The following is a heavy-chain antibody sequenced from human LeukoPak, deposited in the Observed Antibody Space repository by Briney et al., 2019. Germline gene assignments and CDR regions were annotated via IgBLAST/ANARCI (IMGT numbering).Heavy chain of an antibody. J-gene: IGHJ4*02. V-gene: IGHV4-34*01. D-gene: IGHD6-19*01. CDR3: ARVGKQWLVHL. CDR2: INHSGST. Sequence: KPSETLSLTCAVYGVSFSGYYWSWIRQPPGKGLEWIGEINHSGSTNYNPSLKSRVTISVDTSKNQFSLKLSSVTAADTAVYYCARVGKQWLVHLWGQGTLVTVSS. CDR1: GVSFSGYY.